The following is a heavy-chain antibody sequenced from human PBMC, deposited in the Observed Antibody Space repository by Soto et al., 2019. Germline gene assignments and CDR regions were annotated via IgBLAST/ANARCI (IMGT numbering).Heavy chain of an antibody. Sequence: QVQLVQSGAEVKKPGSSVKVSCKASGGTFSSYAISWVRQAPGQGLEWMGGIIPIFGTANYAQKFQGRVTITADASTSTAYMELSSRRAEDTAVYYCARDYGYCSGGSCYDSRDGYYYGMDVWGQGTTVTVSS. V-gene: IGHV1-69*12. CDR2: IIPIFGTA. CDR3: ARDYGYCSGGSCYDSRDGYYYGMDV. J-gene: IGHJ6*02. D-gene: IGHD2-15*01. CDR1: GGTFSSYA.